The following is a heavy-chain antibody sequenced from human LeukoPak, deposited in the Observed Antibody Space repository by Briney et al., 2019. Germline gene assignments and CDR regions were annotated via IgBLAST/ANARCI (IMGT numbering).Heavy chain of an antibody. CDR2: FSASGGTT. CDR1: GFTFSRSA. CDR3: AKANYSGSYYFDS. Sequence: GETLRLSCAASGFTFSRSAMNWVRQAPGKGLEWVSSFSASGGTTYYADSVKGRFTISRDNSKNTLSVQMNSLRAEDTAVYYCAKANYSGSYYFDSWGQGTLVTVSS. D-gene: IGHD1-26*01. V-gene: IGHV3-23*01. J-gene: IGHJ4*02.